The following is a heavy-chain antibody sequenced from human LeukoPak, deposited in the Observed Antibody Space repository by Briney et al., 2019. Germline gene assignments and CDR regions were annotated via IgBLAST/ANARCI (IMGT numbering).Heavy chain of an antibody. CDR3: ARDPGYSSSWTVFDY. J-gene: IGHJ4*02. CDR1: GGSISSSNW. D-gene: IGHD6-13*01. V-gene: IGHV4-4*02. CDR2: IYHSGST. Sequence: SGALSLTCAVSGGSISSSNWWSWVRQPPGKGLEWIGEIYHSGSTNYNPSLKSRVTISVDKSKNQFSLKLSSVTAADTAVYYCARDPGYSSSWTVFDYWGQGTLVTVSS.